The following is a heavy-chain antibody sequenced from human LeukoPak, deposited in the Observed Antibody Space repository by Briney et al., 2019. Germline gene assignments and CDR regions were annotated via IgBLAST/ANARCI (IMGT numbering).Heavy chain of an antibody. CDR3: ARDYEGFGH. D-gene: IGHD5-12*01. CDR2: IYYSGNT. V-gene: IGHV4-39*07. J-gene: IGHJ5*02. Sequence: SETLSLTCAVSGGSISSYYWGWIRQPPGKGLEWIGNIYYSGNTYYNPSLKSRVTISVDTSKNQFSLKLSSVTAADTAVYYCARDYEGFGHWGQGTLVTVSS. CDR1: GGSISSYY.